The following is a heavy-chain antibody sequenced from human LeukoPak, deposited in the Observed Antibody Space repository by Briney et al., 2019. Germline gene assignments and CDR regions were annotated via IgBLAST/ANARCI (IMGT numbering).Heavy chain of an antibody. D-gene: IGHD1-26*01. CDR1: GGSISSYY. J-gene: IGHJ5*02. Sequence: SETLSLTCTVSGGSISSYYWSWIRQPPGKGLEWIGYIYYSGSTNYNPSLKSRVTISVDTSKNQFFLKLSSVTPEDTAVYYCARDGRIVGATNWFDPWGQGTLVTVSS. CDR2: IYYSGST. CDR3: ARDGRIVGATNWFDP. V-gene: IGHV4-59*12.